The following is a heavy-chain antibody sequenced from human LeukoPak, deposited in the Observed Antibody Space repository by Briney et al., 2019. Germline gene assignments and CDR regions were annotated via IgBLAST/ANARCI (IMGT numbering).Heavy chain of an antibody. CDR1: GFTFSSSW. V-gene: IGHV3-7*01. Sequence: GGSLRLSCAASGFTFSSSWMSWVRQLPGKGLEWVANIKQDGSETYYVDSVKGRFTISRDNAKNSLYLQMNSLRAEDTAVYYCAQGVGDYGVDYWGQGTLVTVSS. D-gene: IGHD4-17*01. J-gene: IGHJ4*02. CDR2: IKQDGSET. CDR3: AQGVGDYGVDY.